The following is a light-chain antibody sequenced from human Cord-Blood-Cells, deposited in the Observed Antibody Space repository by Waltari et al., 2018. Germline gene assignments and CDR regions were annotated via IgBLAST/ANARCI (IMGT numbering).Light chain of an antibody. J-gene: IGLJ2*01. CDR1: SSDVGSYNL. CDR3: CSYAGSSTVV. V-gene: IGLV2-23*01. Sequence: QSALTQPASVSGSPGQSITISCTGTSSDVGSYNLVSWYQQHPGKAPKLMIYEGSKRPSGVSNRYSGSKSGNTDSLTISVLQAEDEADYYCCSYAGSSTVVFGGGTKLTVL. CDR2: EGS.